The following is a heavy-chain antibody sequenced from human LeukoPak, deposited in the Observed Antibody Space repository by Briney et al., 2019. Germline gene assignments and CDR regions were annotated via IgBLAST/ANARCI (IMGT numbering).Heavy chain of an antibody. CDR2: ISSSGGNT. CDR3: ARASGRGLYYFDY. J-gene: IGHJ4*02. Sequence: GGSLRLSCAASGFTFNTYAMHWVRQAPGKGLEFVSSISSSGGNTYYANSVKGRFTISRDDSKNTLYLQMGSLRTEDMAVYYCARASGRGLYYFDYWGQGTLVTVSS. CDR1: GFTFNTYA. V-gene: IGHV3-64*01. D-gene: IGHD2-15*01.